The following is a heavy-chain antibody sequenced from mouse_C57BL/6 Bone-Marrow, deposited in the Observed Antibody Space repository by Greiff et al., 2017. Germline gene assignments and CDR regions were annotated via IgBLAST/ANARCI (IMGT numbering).Heavy chain of an antibody. J-gene: IGHJ4*01. V-gene: IGHV14-4*01. Sequence: EVQRVESGAELVRPGASVKLSCTASGFNIKDDYMHWVKQRPEQGLEWIGWIDPENGDTEYASKFQGKATITADTSSNTAYLQLSSLTSEDTAVYYCTTEGYYGYYYAMDYWGQGTSVTVSS. CDR2: IDPENGDT. D-gene: IGHD1-1*01. CDR1: GFNIKDDY. CDR3: TTEGYYGYYYAMDY.